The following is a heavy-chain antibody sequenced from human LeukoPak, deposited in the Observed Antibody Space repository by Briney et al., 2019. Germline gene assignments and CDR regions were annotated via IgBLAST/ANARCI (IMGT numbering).Heavy chain of an antibody. V-gene: IGHV3-30*04. D-gene: IGHD2-21*01. Sequence: PGGSLRLSCAASGFTFSSYAMHRVRQAPGKGLEWVAVISYDGSNKYYADSVKGRFTISRDNSKNTLYLQMNSLRAEDTAVYYCARDISLDYWGQGTLVTVSS. CDR1: GFTFSSYA. CDR2: ISYDGSNK. J-gene: IGHJ4*02. CDR3: ARDISLDY.